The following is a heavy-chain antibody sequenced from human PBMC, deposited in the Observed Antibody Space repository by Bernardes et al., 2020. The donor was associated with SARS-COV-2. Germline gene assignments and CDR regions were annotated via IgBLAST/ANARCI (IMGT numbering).Heavy chain of an antibody. Sequence: GGSLRLSCAASGFTFSDYYVSWIRQAPGKELEWLSCVSTSGFKTYYADSVKGRFSVFRDNAKNSLYLQMDNLTVEDTAVYYCARDRQSLYGMDVWGQGTTVTVSS. CDR3: ARDRQSLYGMDV. CDR2: VSTSGFKT. V-gene: IGHV3-11*01. J-gene: IGHJ6*02. CDR1: GFTFSDYY.